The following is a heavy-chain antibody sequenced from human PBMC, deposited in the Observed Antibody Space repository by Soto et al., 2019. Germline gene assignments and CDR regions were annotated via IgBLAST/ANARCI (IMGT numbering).Heavy chain of an antibody. D-gene: IGHD1-26*01. CDR1: GGTFSSYP. V-gene: IGHV1-69*06. CDR2: IIPIFGTA. Sequence: SVKGSCKASGGTFSSYPLSWVREAPGQGLEWMGGIIPIFGTANYAQKFQGRVTSTADKSTSTAYMELSSLRSEDTAVYYCAGPGGSYSSYYYYYGMDVSGQGTKVTVAS. CDR3: AGPGGSYSSYYYYYGMDV. J-gene: IGHJ6*02.